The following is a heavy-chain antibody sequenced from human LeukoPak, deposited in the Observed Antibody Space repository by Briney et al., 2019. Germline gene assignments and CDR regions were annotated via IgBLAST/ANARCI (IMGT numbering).Heavy chain of an antibody. CDR1: GYTFTSYD. CDR3: ARTLYDILTGYYYYYYYGMDV. D-gene: IGHD3-9*01. V-gene: IGHV1-8*01. Sequence: ASVKVSCKASGYTFTSYDINWVRQATGQGLEWMGWMNPNSGNTGHAQKFQGRVTMTRNTSISTAYMELSSLRSEDTAVYYCARTLYDILTGYYYYYYYGMDVWGQGTTVTVSS. CDR2: MNPNSGNT. J-gene: IGHJ6*02.